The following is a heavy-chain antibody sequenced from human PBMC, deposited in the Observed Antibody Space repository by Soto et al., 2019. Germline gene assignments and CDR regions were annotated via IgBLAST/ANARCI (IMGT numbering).Heavy chain of an antibody. CDR3: ARDRVEYSYGPNYYYYYGMDV. D-gene: IGHD5-18*01. J-gene: IGHJ6*02. V-gene: IGHV4-31*03. Sequence: TLSLTCTVSGGSISSGGYYWSWIRQHPGKGLEWIGYIYYSGSTYYNPSLKSRVTISVDTSKNQFSLKLSSVTAADTAVYYCARDRVEYSYGPNYYYYYGMDVWGQGTTVTVSS. CDR2: IYYSGST. CDR1: GGSISSGGYY.